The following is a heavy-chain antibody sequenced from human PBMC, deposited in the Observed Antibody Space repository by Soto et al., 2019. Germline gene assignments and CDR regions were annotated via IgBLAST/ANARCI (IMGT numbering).Heavy chain of an antibody. V-gene: IGHV1-46*01. CDR3: ARDSSIVGASTGTFDY. J-gene: IGHJ4*02. Sequence: ASVKVSCKASGYTFTSYYMHWVRQAPGQGLEWMGIINPSGGSTSYAQKFQGRVTMTRDTSTSTVYMELSSLRSEDTAVYYCARDSSIVGASTGTFDYWGQGTLVTVSS. D-gene: IGHD1-26*01. CDR2: INPSGGST. CDR1: GYTFTSYY.